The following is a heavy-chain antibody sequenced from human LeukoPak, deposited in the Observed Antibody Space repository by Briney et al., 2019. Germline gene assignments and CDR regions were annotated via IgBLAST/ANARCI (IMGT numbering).Heavy chain of an antibody. J-gene: IGHJ4*02. CDR2: IYASGGT. CDR1: GGSFTRYY. V-gene: IGHV4-4*07. Sequence: PSETLSLTCTVSGGSFTRYYWSWIRQPAGKGLECIGHIYASGGTKYNPPLESRVTISIDTSKNQLSLRLSSVTAADTAVYYCTREKSYGYIRADSWGQGTLVAVSS. D-gene: IGHD3-16*01. CDR3: TREKSYGYIRADS.